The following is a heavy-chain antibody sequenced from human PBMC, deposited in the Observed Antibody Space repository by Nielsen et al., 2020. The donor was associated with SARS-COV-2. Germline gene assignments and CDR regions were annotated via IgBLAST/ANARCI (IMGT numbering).Heavy chain of an antibody. V-gene: IGHV3-23*01. J-gene: IGHJ4*02. D-gene: IGHD3-22*01. CDR1: GFTFSDHY. CDR2: ISGSGGST. CDR3: AKDPNYYDSSGYYRW. Sequence: GGSLRLSCAASGFTFSDHYMSWVRQAPGKGLEWVSAISGSGGSTYYADSVKGRFTISRDNSKNTLYLQMNSLRAEDTAVYYCAKDPNYYDSSGYYRWWGQGTLVTVSS.